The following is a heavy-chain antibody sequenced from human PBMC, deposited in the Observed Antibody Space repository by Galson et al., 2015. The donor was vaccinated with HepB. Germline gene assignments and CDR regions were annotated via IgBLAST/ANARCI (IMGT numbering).Heavy chain of an antibody. CDR3: ARGSSSSYLANDALDI. V-gene: IGHV4-59*01. J-gene: IGHJ3*02. D-gene: IGHD6-6*01. Sequence: ETLSLTCTFSGGSISSYYWSWIRQPPGQGLEWIGSIYYSGNTNYNPSLKSRLNISVDTSKNQFSVKLSSVTAADTAVYYCARGSSSSYLANDALDIWGQGTMVTVSS. CDR1: GGSISSYY. CDR2: IYYSGNT.